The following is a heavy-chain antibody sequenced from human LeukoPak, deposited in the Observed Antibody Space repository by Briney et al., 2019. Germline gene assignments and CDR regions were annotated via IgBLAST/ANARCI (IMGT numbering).Heavy chain of an antibody. CDR1: GYTFSGHY. CDR3: ARDTSHYDLLTGSRDFYSGVDV. CDR2: IKPSSGAT. V-gene: IGHV1-2*02. J-gene: IGHJ6*02. Sequence: EASVKVSCKASGYTFSGHYMHWVRQAPGQGLEWMGWIKPSSGATNYAQKFRGRVTMTSDTSISTAYMELTRLRSDDTAVYYCARDTSHYDLLTGSRDFYSGVDVWGQGTTVSVSS. D-gene: IGHD3-9*01.